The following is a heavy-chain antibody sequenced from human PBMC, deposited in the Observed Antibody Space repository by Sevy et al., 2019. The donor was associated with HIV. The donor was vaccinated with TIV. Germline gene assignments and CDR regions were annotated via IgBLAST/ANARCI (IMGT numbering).Heavy chain of an antibody. CDR2: IKSKTDGGTT. CDR1: GLTFSNAW. CDR3: TTIVGATRLLDYFDY. Sequence: GGSLRLSCAASGLTFSNAWMSWVRQAPGKGLEWVGRIKSKTDGGTTDYAAPVKGRFTISRDDSKNTLYLQMNSLKTEDTAVYYCTTIVGATRLLDYFDYWGQGTLVTVSS. D-gene: IGHD1-26*01. J-gene: IGHJ4*02. V-gene: IGHV3-15*01.